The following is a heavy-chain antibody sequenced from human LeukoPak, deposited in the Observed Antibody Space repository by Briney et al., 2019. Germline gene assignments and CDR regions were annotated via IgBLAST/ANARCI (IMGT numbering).Heavy chain of an antibody. V-gene: IGHV4-59*01. Sequence: PSETLSLTCTVSGGSISRYYWSWIRQPPGKGLKLIGYIYSSGSTNYNPSLKSRITISVDTSKNQFSLKLRAVIAADTAVYYCTRGESSNFPPKFDFWGQGTLVTVSS. CDR3: TRGESSNFPPKFDF. CDR1: GGSISRYY. D-gene: IGHD2/OR15-2a*01. CDR2: IYSSGST. J-gene: IGHJ4*02.